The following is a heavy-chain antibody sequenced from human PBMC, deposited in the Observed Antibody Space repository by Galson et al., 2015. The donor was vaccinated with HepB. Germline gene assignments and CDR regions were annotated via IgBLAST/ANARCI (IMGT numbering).Heavy chain of an antibody. CDR1: GFTFADYP. CDR3: AKDSGYSYDIYFDY. D-gene: IGHD5-18*01. Sequence: LRLSCAASGFTFADYPMHWVRQAPGKGLEWVSLISWDGGSTYYADSVKGRFTISRDNSKNSPYLQMNSLITEDAALYYCAKDSGYSYDIYFDYWGQGTLVTVSS. J-gene: IGHJ4*02. V-gene: IGHV3-43*01. CDR2: ISWDGGST.